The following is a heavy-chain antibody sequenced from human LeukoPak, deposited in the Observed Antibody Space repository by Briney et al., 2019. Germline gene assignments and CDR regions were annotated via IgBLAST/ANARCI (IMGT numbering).Heavy chain of an antibody. Sequence: GGSLRLSCAASGFTVSNAFMHWVRQAPGKGLEWVSVIGPGNSAYYADSVRGRFTISRDKSKNTLYLQMNSLRAEDTGVYYCVKGQGFILHFWGQGTLVTVSS. CDR1: GFTVSNAF. D-gene: IGHD2/OR15-2a*01. J-gene: IGHJ4*02. CDR2: IGPGNSA. V-gene: IGHV3-53*01. CDR3: VKGQGFILHF.